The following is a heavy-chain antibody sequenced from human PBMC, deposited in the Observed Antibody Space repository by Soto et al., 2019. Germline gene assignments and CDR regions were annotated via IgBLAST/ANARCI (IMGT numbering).Heavy chain of an antibody. J-gene: IGHJ4*02. CDR2: TYYRSKWYN. Sequence: QPLSLTSAISGDSVSSNSAACNLIRQSPSRGLEWLGRTYYRSKWYNDYAVSVKSRITINPDTSKNQFSLQLNSVTPEDTAVYYCARGYYFDYWGQGTLVTVSS. CDR3: ARGYYFDY. V-gene: IGHV6-1*01. CDR1: GDSVSSNSAA.